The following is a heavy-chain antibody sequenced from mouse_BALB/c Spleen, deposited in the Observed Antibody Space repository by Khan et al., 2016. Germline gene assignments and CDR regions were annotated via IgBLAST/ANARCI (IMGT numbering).Heavy chain of an antibody. V-gene: IGHV14-1*02. J-gene: IGHJ3*01. CDR1: GFNIKDYY. Sequence: VQLQQSGAELVRPGALVKLSCKASGFNIKDYYMHWVKQRPEQGLEWIGWIDPENGNTIYDPKFQGKASITADTSSNTAYLQLSSLTAEDTAVYYCAWGYDGYYRFAYWGQGTLVTVSA. D-gene: IGHD2-3*01. CDR3: AWGYDGYYRFAY. CDR2: IDPENGNT.